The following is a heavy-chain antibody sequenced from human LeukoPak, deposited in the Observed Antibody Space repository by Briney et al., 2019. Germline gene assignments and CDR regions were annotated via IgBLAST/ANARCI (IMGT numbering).Heavy chain of an antibody. V-gene: IGHV1-69*04. CDR2: IISNFGMA. CDR1: GGTLSSYA. D-gene: IGHD2-2*02. Sequence: GASVKVSCKATGGTLSSYAISWVRPAPGQGVEWMGRIISNFGMANYAQKFQGRVTITADKSTSTAYMELSSMRSEDTSVYYCATRYCSSTSCYKGPCYYYGMDVWGQGTTVTVSS. CDR3: ATRYCSSTSCYKGPCYYYGMDV. J-gene: IGHJ6*02.